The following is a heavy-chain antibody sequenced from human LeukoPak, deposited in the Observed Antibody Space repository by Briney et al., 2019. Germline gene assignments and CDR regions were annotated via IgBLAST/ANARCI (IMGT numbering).Heavy chain of an antibody. J-gene: IGHJ3*02. CDR2: IYPGDSDT. CDR3: ARRSYEGSTSAFDI. D-gene: IGHD2/OR15-2a*01. Sequence: LGEPLKISCRYSGYSFASYWFGWVRHMPGKGLEWIGVIYPGDSDTRYSPSFEGQVTISGDKSTSSAFLQWRSLRASDTAMYYCARRSYEGSTSAFDIWGQGTMVIVSA. CDR1: GYSFASYW. V-gene: IGHV5-51*01.